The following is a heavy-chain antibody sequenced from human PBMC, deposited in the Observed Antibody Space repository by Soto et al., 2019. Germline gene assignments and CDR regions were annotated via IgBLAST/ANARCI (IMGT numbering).Heavy chain of an antibody. CDR3: ARDPPGLDYYGMDV. V-gene: IGHV3-33*01. J-gene: IGHJ6*02. CDR2: IWYDGSNK. D-gene: IGHD3-9*01. CDR1: GFTFSSYG. Sequence: GGSLRLSCAASGFTFSSYGMHWVRQAPGKGLEWVAVIWYDGSNKYYADSVKGRFTISRDNSKNTLYLQMNSLRAEDTAVYYCARDPPGLDYYGMDVWGQGTTVTXSS.